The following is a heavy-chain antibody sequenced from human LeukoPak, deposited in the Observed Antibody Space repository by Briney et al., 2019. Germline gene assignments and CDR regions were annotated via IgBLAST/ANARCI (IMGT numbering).Heavy chain of an antibody. CDR1: GGTFSSYA. V-gene: IGHV1-69*06. J-gene: IGHJ6*03. D-gene: IGHD3-3*01. CDR3: ARDNFDDSYYYMDV. Sequence: SVKVSCKASGGTFSSYAISWVRQAPGQGLEWMGGIIPIFGTANYAQKFQGRVTITADKSTSTAYMELSSLRSEDTAVYYCARDNFDDSYYYMDVWGKGTTVTVSS. CDR2: IIPIFGTA.